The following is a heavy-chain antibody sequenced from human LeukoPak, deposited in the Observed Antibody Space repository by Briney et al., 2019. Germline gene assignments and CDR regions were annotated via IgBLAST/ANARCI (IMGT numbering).Heavy chain of an antibody. D-gene: IGHD6-19*01. CDR3: ARGERHGSGWPDFDY. Sequence: ASVKVSCKASGYTFSSDGITWARQAPGQGLEWMGWMNPNSGNTGYAQKFQGRVTMTWNTSISTAYMELSSLRSEDTAVYYCARGERHGSGWPDFDYWGQGTLVTVSS. CDR1: GYTFSSDG. CDR2: MNPNSGNT. V-gene: IGHV1-8*02. J-gene: IGHJ4*02.